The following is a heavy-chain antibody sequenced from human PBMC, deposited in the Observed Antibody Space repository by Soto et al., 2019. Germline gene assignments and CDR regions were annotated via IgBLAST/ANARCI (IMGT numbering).Heavy chain of an antibody. Sequence: QVQLVQSGAEVKKPGASVKVSCKASGYTFTSYGISWVRQAPGQGLEWMGWISAYNGNTNYAQKLQGRFTMTTDTSTSTADMELRSLRSDDTAVYYCARERATGYNWNYAGYYYCGMDVWGQGTTVTVSS. CDR1: GYTFTSYG. CDR3: ARERATGYNWNYAGYYYCGMDV. J-gene: IGHJ6*02. V-gene: IGHV1-18*01. D-gene: IGHD1-1*01. CDR2: ISAYNGNT.